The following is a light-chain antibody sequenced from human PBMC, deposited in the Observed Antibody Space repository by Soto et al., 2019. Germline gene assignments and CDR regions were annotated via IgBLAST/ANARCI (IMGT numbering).Light chain of an antibody. CDR1: QSVSSN. CDR3: QQYNNWPPAYT. CDR2: GAS. V-gene: IGKV3-15*01. Sequence: EIVMTQSPATLSVSPGERATLSCRASQSVSSNLAWYQQKPGQAPRLLIYGASTRATGSPARFSGSGSGTEFTLTISSLQSEDFAVYYCQQYNNWPPAYTFGQGIKLEIK. J-gene: IGKJ2*01.